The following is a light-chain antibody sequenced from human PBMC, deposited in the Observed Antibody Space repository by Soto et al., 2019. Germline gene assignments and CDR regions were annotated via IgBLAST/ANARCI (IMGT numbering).Light chain of an antibody. CDR1: RSDVGGYDY. Sequence: QSALTQPASVSGSPGQSLTISCTGTRSDVGGYDYVSWYQHHPGKAPKLIIYDVTTRPSVVSNRFSGSKSGNTASLTISGLQAEDEADYYCNSYTRSSSVVFGGGTKLTVL. J-gene: IGLJ2*01. V-gene: IGLV2-14*03. CDR2: DVT. CDR3: NSYTRSSSVV.